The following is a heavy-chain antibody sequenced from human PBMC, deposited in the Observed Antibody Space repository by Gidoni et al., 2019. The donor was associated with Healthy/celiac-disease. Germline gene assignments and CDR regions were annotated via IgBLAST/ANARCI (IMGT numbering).Heavy chain of an antibody. CDR2: TRNKANSYTT. D-gene: IGHD3-22*01. CDR3: AMTYYYDSSGYYPYYYYGMDV. CDR1: GFTFSDHY. J-gene: IGHJ6*02. Sequence: EVQLVESGGGLVQPGGSLRLSCAASGFTFSDHYMDWVRQAPGKGLEWVGRTRNKANSYTTEYAASVKGRFTISRDDSKNSLYLQMNSLKTEDTAVYYCAMTYYYDSSGYYPYYYYGMDVWGQGTTVTVSS. V-gene: IGHV3-72*01.